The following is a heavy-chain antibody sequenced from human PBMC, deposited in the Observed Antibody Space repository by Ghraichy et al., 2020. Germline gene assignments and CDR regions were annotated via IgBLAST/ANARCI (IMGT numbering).Heavy chain of an antibody. CDR2: IYYSGST. Sequence: SQTLSRTCTVSGGSISSSSYYWGWIRQPPGKGLEWIGSIYYSGSTYYNPSLKSRVTISVDTSKNQFSLKLSSVTAADTAVYYCARRRPGDSNYGSSDYWGQGTLVTVSS. D-gene: IGHD4-11*01. J-gene: IGHJ4*02. CDR3: ARRRPGDSNYGSSDY. V-gene: IGHV4-39*07. CDR1: GGSISSSSYY.